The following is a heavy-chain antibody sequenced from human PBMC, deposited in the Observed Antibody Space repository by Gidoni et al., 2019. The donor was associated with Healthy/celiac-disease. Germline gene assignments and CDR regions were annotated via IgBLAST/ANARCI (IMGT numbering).Heavy chain of an antibody. CDR1: GGSFSGYY. CDR2: INHSGST. V-gene: IGHV4-34*01. Sequence: QVQLQQWGAGLLKPSETLSLTCAVYGGSFSGYYWSWIRQPPGKGLDWIGEINHSGSTNYNPSLKSRVTISGDTSKNQFSLKLSSVTAADTAVYYCASSVVVVPAAFFDYWGQGTLVTVSS. CDR3: ASSVVVVPAAFFDY. D-gene: IGHD2-2*01. J-gene: IGHJ4*02.